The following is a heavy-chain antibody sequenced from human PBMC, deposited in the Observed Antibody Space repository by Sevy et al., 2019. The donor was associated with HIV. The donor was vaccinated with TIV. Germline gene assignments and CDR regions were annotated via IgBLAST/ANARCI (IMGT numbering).Heavy chain of an antibody. CDR2: IKVDGSEK. D-gene: IGHD2-2*01. CDR1: GFTFSRYW. Sequence: GGSLRLSCAASGFTFSRYWMSWVRQAPGKGLEWVANIKVDGSEKYYVDSVKGRFTISRDNAKNSLYLQMNSLRAEDTAVYYCAGDRSSTRCLWGMDVWGQGTTVTVSS. V-gene: IGHV3-7*03. CDR3: AGDRSSTRCLWGMDV. J-gene: IGHJ6*02.